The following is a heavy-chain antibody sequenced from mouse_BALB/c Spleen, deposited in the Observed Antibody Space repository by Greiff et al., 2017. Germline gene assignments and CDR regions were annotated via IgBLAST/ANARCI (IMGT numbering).Heavy chain of an antibody. J-gene: IGHJ4*01. CDR3: ARYGDSSGYSYAMDY. V-gene: IGHV1-9*01. Sequence: VQVVESGAELMKPGASVKISCKATGYTFSSYWIEWVKQRPGHGLEWIGEILPGSGSTNYNEKFKGKATFTADTSSNTAYMQLSSLTSEDSAVYYCARYGDSSGYSYAMDYWGQGTSVTVSS. CDR2: ILPGSGST. D-gene: IGHD3-2*01. CDR1: GYTFSSYW.